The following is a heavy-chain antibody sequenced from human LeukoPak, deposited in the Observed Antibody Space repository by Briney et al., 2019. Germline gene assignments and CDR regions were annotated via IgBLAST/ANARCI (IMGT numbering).Heavy chain of an antibody. CDR3: AREEGLGYCSSTSCYTGFDY. CDR2: IYTSGST. CDR1: GGSISSYY. J-gene: IGHJ4*02. Sequence: SETLSLTCTVSGGSISSYYWSWIRQPAGKGQEWIGRIYTSGSTNYNPSLKSRVTMSVDTSKNQFSLKLSSVTAADTAVYYCAREEGLGYCSSTSCYTGFDYWGQGTLVTVSS. V-gene: IGHV4-4*07. D-gene: IGHD2-2*02.